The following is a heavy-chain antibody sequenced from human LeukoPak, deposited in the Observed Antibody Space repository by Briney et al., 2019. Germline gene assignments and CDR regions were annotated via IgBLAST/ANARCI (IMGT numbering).Heavy chain of an antibody. J-gene: IGHJ4*02. CDR2: ISSSGSTI. CDR1: GFTFGSYE. Sequence: QSGGSLRLSCAASGFTFGSYEMNGVRQAPGKGLECVSYISSSGSTIYYADSVKGRFTISRDNAKNSLYLQMNSLRAEDTAVYYCARAMVRGVITPYYFDYWGQGTLVTVSS. CDR3: ARAMVRGVITPYYFDY. D-gene: IGHD3-10*01. V-gene: IGHV3-48*03.